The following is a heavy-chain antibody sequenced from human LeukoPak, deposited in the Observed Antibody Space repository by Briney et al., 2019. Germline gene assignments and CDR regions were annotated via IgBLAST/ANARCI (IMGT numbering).Heavy chain of an antibody. CDR3: AREVADIAATRAYYYYYYMDV. D-gene: IGHD5-12*01. Sequence: GGSLTLSCAASGFTVSGNYMSWVRQAPGKGLEWVSVIYSGGSTYYADSVKGRFTISRDNSKNTLYLQMNSLRAEDTAVYYCAREVADIAATRAYYYYYYMDVWGKGTTVTVSS. CDR1: GFTVSGNY. CDR2: IYSGGST. V-gene: IGHV3-53*01. J-gene: IGHJ6*03.